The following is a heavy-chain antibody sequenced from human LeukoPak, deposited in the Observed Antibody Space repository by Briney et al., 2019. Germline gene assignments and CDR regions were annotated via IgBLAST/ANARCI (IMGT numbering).Heavy chain of an antibody. CDR3: AKDRCSSTSPTCHYFDY. D-gene: IGHD2-2*01. J-gene: IGHJ4*02. Sequence: PGGSLRLSCAASGFTFSSYGMHWVRQAPGKGLEWVAFIRYDGSNKYYADSVKGRFTISRDNSKNTLYLQMNSLRAEDTAVYYCAKDRCSSTSPTCHYFDYWGQGTLVTVSS. V-gene: IGHV3-30*02. CDR1: GFTFSSYG. CDR2: IRYDGSNK.